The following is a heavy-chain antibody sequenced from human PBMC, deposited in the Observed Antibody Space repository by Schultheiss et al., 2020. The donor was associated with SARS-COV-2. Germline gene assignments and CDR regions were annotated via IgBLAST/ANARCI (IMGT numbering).Heavy chain of an antibody. CDR1: GGSISSYY. J-gene: IGHJ6*02. D-gene: IGHD3-22*01. V-gene: IGHV4-4*08. Sequence: SETLSLTCTVSGGSISSYYWSWIRQPPGKGLEWIGRIYTSGSTNYNPSLKSRVTISVDTSKNQFSLKLSSVTAADTAVYYCARGRITMIVVGAGYGMDVWGQGTTVTVSS. CDR3: ARGRITMIVVGAGYGMDV. CDR2: IYTSGST.